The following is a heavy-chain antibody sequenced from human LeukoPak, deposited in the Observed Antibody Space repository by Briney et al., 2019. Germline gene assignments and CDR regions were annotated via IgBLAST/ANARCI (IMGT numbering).Heavy chain of an antibody. CDR2: IRSKAYGGTT. CDR3: TRDSDYDYVWGSYESN. Sequence: GGSLRLSCTASGFTFGDYAMSRFRQAPGKGLEWVGFIRSKAYGGTTEYAASVKGRFTISRDDSKSIAYLQMNSLKTEDTAVYYCTRDSDYDYVWGSYESNWGQGTLVTVSS. V-gene: IGHV3-49*03. J-gene: IGHJ4*02. CDR1: GFTFGDYA. D-gene: IGHD3-16*01.